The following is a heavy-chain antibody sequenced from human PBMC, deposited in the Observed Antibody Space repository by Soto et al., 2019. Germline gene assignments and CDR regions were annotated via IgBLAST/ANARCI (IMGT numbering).Heavy chain of an antibody. CDR3: AKDYYGDFWSFDY. CDR1: GFTFSTYA. CDR2: ISGSGSSST. V-gene: IGHV3-23*01. D-gene: IGHD4-17*01. Sequence: PGGSLRLSCAASGFTFSTYAMSWVRQAPGKGLEWVSAISGSGSSSTYYADSVKGRFTISRDNSKSTLFLQMNSLRAEDTAVYYCAKDYYGDFWSFDYWGQGTLVTVSS. J-gene: IGHJ4*02.